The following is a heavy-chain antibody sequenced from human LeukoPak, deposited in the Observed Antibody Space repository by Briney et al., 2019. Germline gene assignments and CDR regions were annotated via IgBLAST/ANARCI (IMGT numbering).Heavy chain of an antibody. Sequence: PGRSLRLSCAASGFTFDDYAMHWVRQAPGKGLEWVSGISWNSGSIGYADSVKGRFTISRDNAKNSLYLQMNSLRAEDTAVYYCATTYYDFWSGYPLDAFDIWGQGTMVTVSS. CDR1: GFTFDDYA. CDR2: ISWNSGSI. V-gene: IGHV3-9*01. CDR3: ATTYYDFWSGYPLDAFDI. D-gene: IGHD3-3*01. J-gene: IGHJ3*02.